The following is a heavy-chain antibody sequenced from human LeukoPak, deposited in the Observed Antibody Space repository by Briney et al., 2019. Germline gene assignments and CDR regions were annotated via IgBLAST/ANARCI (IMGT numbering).Heavy chain of an antibody. Sequence: GGSLRLSCVASGFSFSSYGMHWVRQAPGKGLEWVAFVPYDGSNKYYADSVKGRFTISRDNSKNTLYLQMNSLRAEDTAVYYCAKDRYCSGGDCYSSAFDIWGQGTMVTVSS. CDR1: GFSFSSYG. CDR3: AKDRYCSGGDCYSSAFDI. CDR2: VPYDGSNK. J-gene: IGHJ3*02. D-gene: IGHD2-15*01. V-gene: IGHV3-30*02.